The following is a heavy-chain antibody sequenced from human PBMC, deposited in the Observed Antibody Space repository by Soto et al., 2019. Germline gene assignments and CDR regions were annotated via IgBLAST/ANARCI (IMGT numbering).Heavy chain of an antibody. Sequence: SETLSLTCSVSGGSISGYYWSWIRQPPGKGLEYIGYIYYTGSTNYNASLKSRVTISADTSKDQFSLKLRSVTAADTAVYFCARDYKVLNWFDPWGQGTLVTVSS. CDR3: ARDYKVLNWFDP. V-gene: IGHV4-59*01. J-gene: IGHJ5*02. CDR2: IYYTGST. D-gene: IGHD1-1*01. CDR1: GGSISGYY.